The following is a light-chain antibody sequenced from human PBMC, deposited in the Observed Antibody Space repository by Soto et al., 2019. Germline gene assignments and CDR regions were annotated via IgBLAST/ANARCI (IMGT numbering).Light chain of an antibody. CDR3: HQYGSSPQT. Sequence: DIVMTPSPATLSVCPGERATLSCRASQSVSSNLAWYQQKPGQAPRLLIYGASSRATGIPDRFSGSGSGTDFTLTISRLEPEDFAVYYCHQYGSSPQTFAQGTKVDIK. J-gene: IGKJ1*01. V-gene: IGKV3-20*01. CDR2: GAS. CDR1: QSVSSN.